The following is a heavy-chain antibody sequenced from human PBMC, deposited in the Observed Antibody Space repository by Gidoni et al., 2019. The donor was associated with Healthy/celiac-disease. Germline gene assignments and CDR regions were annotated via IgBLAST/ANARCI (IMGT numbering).Heavy chain of an antibody. V-gene: IGHV3-33*01. CDR3: AREEDGSYWRGYFDY. CDR2: IWYDGSNK. CDR1: GFPFSSYG. D-gene: IGHD1-26*01. Sequence: QVQLVESGGGVVQPGRSLSLSCAASGFPFSSYGMHWVRQAPGKGLEWVAVIWYDGSNKYYADSVKGRFTISRDNSKNTLYLQMNSLRAEDTAVYYCAREEDGSYWRGYFDYWGQGTLVTVSS. J-gene: IGHJ4*02.